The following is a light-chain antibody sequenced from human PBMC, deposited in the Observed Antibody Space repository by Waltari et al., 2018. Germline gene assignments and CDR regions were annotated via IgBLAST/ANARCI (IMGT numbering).Light chain of an antibody. CDR3: QQYNQYPRT. V-gene: IGKV1-16*02. J-gene: IGKJ2*02. Sequence: DIQVTQSPSSLSASIGDRVTITCRASEGIRNYVAWFQQKPGKAPKSLIYPASTLHRGVPSKFTGSGFETDFTLTITSLQPDDFATYYCQQYNQYPRTFGQGTRL. CDR1: EGIRNY. CDR2: PAS.